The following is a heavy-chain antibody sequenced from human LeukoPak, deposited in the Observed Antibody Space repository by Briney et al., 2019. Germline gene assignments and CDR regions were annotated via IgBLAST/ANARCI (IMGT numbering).Heavy chain of an antibody. Sequence: GGSLRLSCAASGFTFSSYAMHWVRQAPGKGLEYVSAISSNGGSTYYANSVKGRFTISRDNSKNTLYLQMGSLRAEDMAVYYCARSPDFWSGYYDYWGQGTLVTVSS. J-gene: IGHJ4*02. CDR2: ISSNGGST. CDR1: GFTFSSYA. V-gene: IGHV3-64*01. CDR3: ARSPDFWSGYYDY. D-gene: IGHD3-3*01.